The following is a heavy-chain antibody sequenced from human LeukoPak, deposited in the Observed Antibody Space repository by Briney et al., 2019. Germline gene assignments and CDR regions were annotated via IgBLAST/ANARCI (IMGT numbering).Heavy chain of an antibody. CDR2: IYYSGST. J-gene: IGHJ6*02. D-gene: IGHD6-13*01. CDR3: ARNLAAAGSMGV. Sequence: SETLSLTCTVSGGSISSYYWSWIRQPPGKGLEWIGYIYYSGSTNYNPSLKSRVTISVDTSKNQFSLKLSSVTAADTAVYYCARNLAAAGSMGVWGQGTTVTVSS. CDR1: GGSISSYY. V-gene: IGHV4-59*08.